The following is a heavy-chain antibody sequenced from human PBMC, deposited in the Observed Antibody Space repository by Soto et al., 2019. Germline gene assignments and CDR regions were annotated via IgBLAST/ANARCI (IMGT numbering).Heavy chain of an antibody. D-gene: IGHD3-3*01. J-gene: IGHJ4*02. CDR2: ISSSGTTI. V-gene: IGHV3-48*03. CDR1: GFPFSNYE. Sequence: GGSLRLSCAASGFPFSNYEMNWVRQPPGKGLEWVAYISSSGTTIYYADSVKGRFTISRDNAKNSLFLQINSLSVEDTAVYYCARSPFLECNWAQGTLVTVSS. CDR3: ARSPFLECN.